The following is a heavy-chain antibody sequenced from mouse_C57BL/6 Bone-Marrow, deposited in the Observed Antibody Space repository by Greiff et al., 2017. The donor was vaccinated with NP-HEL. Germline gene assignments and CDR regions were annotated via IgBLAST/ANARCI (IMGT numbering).Heavy chain of an antibody. Sequence: VQLQQSGPELVKPGASVEISCKASGYAFSSSWMNWVKQRPGKGLEWIGRIYPGDGDTNYNGKFKGKATLTADKSSSTAYMQLSSLTSEDSAVYFCANYGSSYGTMDYWGQGTSVTVSS. V-gene: IGHV1-82*01. CDR3: ANYGSSYGTMDY. CDR2: IYPGDGDT. J-gene: IGHJ4*01. D-gene: IGHD1-1*01. CDR1: GYAFSSSW.